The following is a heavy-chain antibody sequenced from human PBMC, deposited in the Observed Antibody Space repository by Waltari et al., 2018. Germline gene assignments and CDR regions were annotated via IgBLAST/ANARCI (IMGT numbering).Heavy chain of an antibody. D-gene: IGHD6-19*01. CDR3: ARHDSVAGYYFDY. CDR2: IYYSGST. J-gene: IGHJ4*02. CDR1: GGSISSSSYY. V-gene: IGHV4-39*01. Sequence: QLQLQESGPGLVKPSETLSLTCTVSGGSISSSSYYWGWIRQPPGKGLEWIGGIYYSGSTYYNPSLKSRVTISVDTSKNQFSLKLSSVTAADTAVYYCARHDSVAGYYFDYWGQGTLVTVSS.